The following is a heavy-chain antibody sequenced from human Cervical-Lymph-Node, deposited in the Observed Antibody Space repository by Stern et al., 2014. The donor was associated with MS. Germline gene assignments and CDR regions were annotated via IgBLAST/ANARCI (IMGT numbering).Heavy chain of an antibody. CDR1: GYSFTNYW. CDR2: IYPGDSDT. V-gene: IGHV5-51*03. CDR3: ARGITSIEGMGVYFDD. J-gene: IGHJ4*02. D-gene: IGHD3-22*01. Sequence: EVQLVESGADVKKPGESLKISCQGSGYSFTNYWIGWVRQMPGKGLDWMGIIYPGDSDTRYSPAFQGQGTMTVAKDNSTDSMHRRSLKASDTAIYYCARGITSIEGMGVYFDDWGQGTLVTVSS.